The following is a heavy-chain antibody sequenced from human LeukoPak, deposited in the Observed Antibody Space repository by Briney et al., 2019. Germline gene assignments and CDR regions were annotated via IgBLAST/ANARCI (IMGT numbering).Heavy chain of an antibody. CDR1: GGSISSYY. V-gene: IGHV4-59*01. D-gene: IGHD3-22*01. CDR2: IYYSGST. J-gene: IGHJ1*01. CDR3: ARRRYYDGSGYLE. Sequence: SETLSLTCTVSGGSISSYYWSWIRQPPGKGLEWIGYIYYSGSTNYNPSLKSRVTISVDTSKNQFSLKLSSVTAADTAVYYCARRRYYDGSGYLEWGQGTLHSVSS.